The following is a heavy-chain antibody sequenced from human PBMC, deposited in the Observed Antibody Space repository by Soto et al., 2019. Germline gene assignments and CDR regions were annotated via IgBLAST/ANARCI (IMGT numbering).Heavy chain of an antibody. J-gene: IGHJ4*02. Sequence: EVQLVESGGGLVQPGRSPRLSCAASGFTFDDYAMHWVRQAPGKGLEWVSGISWNSGSIGYADSVKGRFTISRDNAKNSLYLQMNSLRAEDTALYYCAKDSRSSGWAHFDYWGQGTLVTVSS. D-gene: IGHD6-19*01. CDR3: AKDSRSSGWAHFDY. CDR2: ISWNSGSI. CDR1: GFTFDDYA. V-gene: IGHV3-9*01.